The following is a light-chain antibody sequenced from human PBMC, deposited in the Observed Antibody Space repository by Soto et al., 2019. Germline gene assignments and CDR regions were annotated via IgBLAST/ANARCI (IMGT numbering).Light chain of an antibody. V-gene: IGKV1-39*01. CDR2: AAS. J-gene: IGKJ1*01. CDR1: QSISGY. Sequence: DIQMTQSPASLSASVGDRVTISCRASQSISGYLNWYQQKPGKAPELLIYAASTLQTGVPSRFSGSGSVTEFTLSINGLEPEDFATYVCQQSFRAWSFGQGTRVQFK. CDR3: QQSFRAWS.